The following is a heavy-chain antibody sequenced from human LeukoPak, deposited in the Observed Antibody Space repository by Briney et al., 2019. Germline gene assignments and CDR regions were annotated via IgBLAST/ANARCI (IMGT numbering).Heavy chain of an antibody. CDR3: ARDSSLIAAAGLVDY. V-gene: IGHV4-30-2*01. J-gene: IGHJ4*02. Sequence: PSQTLSLTCTVSGGSISSGGYYWSWIRQPPGKGLEWIGYIYHSGSTYYNPSLKSRVTISVDRSKNQFPLKLSSVTAADTAVYYCARDSSLIAAAGLVDYWGQGTLVTVSS. CDR1: GGSISSGGYY. CDR2: IYHSGST. D-gene: IGHD6-13*01.